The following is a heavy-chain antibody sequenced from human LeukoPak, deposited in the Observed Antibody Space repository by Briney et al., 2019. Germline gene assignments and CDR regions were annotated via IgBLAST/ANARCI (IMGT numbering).Heavy chain of an antibody. CDR3: ARDAQRGYDFWSGYLRYFDY. Sequence: ASVKVSCKASGYTFTGYYMHWVRQAPGQGLEWMGWINPNSGGTNYAQKFQGRVTMTRDTSISTAYMELSRLGSDDTAVYYCARDAQRGYDFWSGYLRYFDYWGQGTLVTVSS. J-gene: IGHJ4*02. D-gene: IGHD3-3*01. CDR2: INPNSGGT. V-gene: IGHV1-2*02. CDR1: GYTFTGYY.